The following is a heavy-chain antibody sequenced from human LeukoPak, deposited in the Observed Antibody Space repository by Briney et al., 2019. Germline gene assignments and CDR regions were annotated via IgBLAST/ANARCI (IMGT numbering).Heavy chain of an antibody. CDR3: ARDWWELLGYMDV. J-gene: IGHJ6*03. CDR1: GYTFTGYY. V-gene: IGHV1-2*02. CDR2: INPNSGGT. D-gene: IGHD1-26*01. Sequence: GASVKVSCKASGYTFTGYYMHWVRQAPGQGLEWMGWINPNSGGTNYAQKFQGRVTVTRDTSISTAYMELSRLRSDDTAVYYCARDWWELLGYMDVWGTGTTVTVSS.